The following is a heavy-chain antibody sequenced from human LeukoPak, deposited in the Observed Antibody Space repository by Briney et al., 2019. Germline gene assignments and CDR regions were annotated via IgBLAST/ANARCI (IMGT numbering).Heavy chain of an antibody. CDR3: ARVVPKGAVTVNWFDP. CDR2: IYKSGST. V-gene: IGHV4-4*07. Sequence: SETLSLTCTVSGGXIGSYYCSWIRQPAGKGLEWIGRIYKSGSTIYNPSLKSRVTMSVDTSKNQFSLKLSSVTAADTAVYYCARVVPKGAVTVNWFDPWGQGTLVTVSS. J-gene: IGHJ5*02. CDR1: GGXIGSYY. D-gene: IGHD4-17*01.